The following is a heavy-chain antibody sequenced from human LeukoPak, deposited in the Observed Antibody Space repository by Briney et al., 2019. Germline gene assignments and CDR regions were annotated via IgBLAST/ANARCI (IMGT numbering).Heavy chain of an antibody. CDR3: ARQLVAPPPKYYYYMDV. CDR2: INHSGST. V-gene: IGHV4-34*01. D-gene: IGHD2-21*01. J-gene: IGHJ6*03. Sequence: TSETLSLTCAVYGGSFSGYYWSWIRQPPGKGLEWIGEINHSGSTNYNPSLKSRVTISVDTSKNQFSLKLSSVTPDDTAVYFCARQLVAPPPKYYYYMDVWGKGTTVTVSS. CDR1: GGSFSGYY.